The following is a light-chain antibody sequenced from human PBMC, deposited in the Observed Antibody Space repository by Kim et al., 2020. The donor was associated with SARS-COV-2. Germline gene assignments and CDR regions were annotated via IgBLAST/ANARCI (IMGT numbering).Light chain of an antibody. V-gene: IGLV3-1*01. Sequence: SYELTQPPSVSVSPGQTASITCSGDKLGDKYASWYQQKPGQSPVVVIYYDSDRPSGIPERFSGSNSGNTATLTISRVEAGDEADYYCQVWDSSSDHRVFGGGTQLTVL. CDR3: QVWDSSSDHRV. CDR2: YDS. CDR1: KLGDKY. J-gene: IGLJ3*02.